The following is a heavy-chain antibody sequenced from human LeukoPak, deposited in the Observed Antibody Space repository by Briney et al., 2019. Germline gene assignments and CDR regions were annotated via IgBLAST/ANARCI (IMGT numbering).Heavy chain of an antibody. V-gene: IGHV3-33*01. CDR2: IWYDGSNK. D-gene: IGHD5-24*01. J-gene: IGHJ4*02. Sequence: LRLSCAASGFTFSSYGMHWVRQAPGKGLEWVAVIWYDGSNKYYADSVKGRFTISRDNSKNTLYLQMNSLRAEDTAVYYCAREERWLHRTLDYWGQGTLVTVSS. CDR1: GFTFSSYG. CDR3: AREERWLHRTLDY.